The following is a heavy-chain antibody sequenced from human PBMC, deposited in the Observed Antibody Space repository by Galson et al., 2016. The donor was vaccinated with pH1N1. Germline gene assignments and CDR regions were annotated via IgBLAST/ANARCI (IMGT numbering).Heavy chain of an antibody. CDR3: TIGRRQYYYYGMDV. Sequence: SLRLSCAASGFTFSGSAMHWVRQASGKGLEWVGHIRGKANNYATAYAASVKGRFTFSRDDSNNTAYLQMNNLRPEDTAMYYCTIGRRQYYYYGMDVWGQGTTVTVSS. J-gene: IGHJ6*02. V-gene: IGHV3-73*01. CDR1: GFTFSGSA. CDR2: IRGKANNYAT. D-gene: IGHD2/OR15-2a*01.